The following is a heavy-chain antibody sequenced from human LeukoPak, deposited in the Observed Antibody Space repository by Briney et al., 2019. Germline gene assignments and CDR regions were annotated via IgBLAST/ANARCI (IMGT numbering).Heavy chain of an antibody. V-gene: IGHV3-23*01. D-gene: IGHD6-19*01. CDR2: ISHDGMNA. CDR3: AKDGAQYSSGPECDP. CDR1: GLHFSGTA. J-gene: IGHJ5*02. Sequence: GGSLRLSCAASGLHFSGTAMSWVRQAPGKGLEWVSAISHDGMNAYYADSVKGRFTISRDNSKKTVSLEVSSLTAADTGVYYCAKDGAQYSSGPECDPRGQGALVTVSP.